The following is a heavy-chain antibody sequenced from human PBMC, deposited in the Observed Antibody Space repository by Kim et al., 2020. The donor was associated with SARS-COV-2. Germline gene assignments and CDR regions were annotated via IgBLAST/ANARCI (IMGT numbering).Heavy chain of an antibody. CDR1: GFTVSSNY. CDR3: ARDLGMGSSWFIWDY. CDR2: IYSGGST. V-gene: IGHV3-53*01. D-gene: IGHD6-13*01. J-gene: IGHJ4*02. Sequence: GGSLRLSCAASGFTVSSNYMSWVRQAPGKGLEWVSVIYSGGSTYYADSVKGRFTISRDNSKNTLYLQMNSLRAEDTAVYYCARDLGMGSSWFIWDYWGQGTLVTVSS.